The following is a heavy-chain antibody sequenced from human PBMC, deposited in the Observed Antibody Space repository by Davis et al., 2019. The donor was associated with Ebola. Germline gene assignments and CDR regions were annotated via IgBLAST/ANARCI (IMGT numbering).Heavy chain of an antibody. J-gene: IGHJ6*02. CDR1: GFTFDDYG. CDR3: ARDAPAPVGSLGRAQGGMDV. V-gene: IGHV3-20*01. Sequence: PGGSLRLSCAASGFTFDDYGMSWVRQAPGKGLEWVSGINWNGGSTGYADSVKGRFTISRDNAKNSLYLQMNSLRAEVTALYHCARDAPAPVGSLGRAQGGMDVWGQGTTVTVSS. CDR2: INWNGGST. D-gene: IGHD7-27*01.